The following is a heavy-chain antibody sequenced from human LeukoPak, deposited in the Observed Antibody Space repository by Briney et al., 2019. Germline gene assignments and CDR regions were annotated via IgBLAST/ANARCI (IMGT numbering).Heavy chain of an antibody. V-gene: IGHV3-23*01. Sequence: GGSLRLSCAASGFTFNSYAMYWVRQAPGKGLEWVSGIFGSGGSAHYVDSVKGRFTISRDNSKNTVYLQMDSLRVEDTAVYYCGKTTTGYSSGRYPGWPVDYWGQGTLVTVSS. CDR2: IFGSGGSA. CDR3: GKTTTGYSSGRYPGWPVDY. J-gene: IGHJ4*02. CDR1: GFTFNSYA. D-gene: IGHD6-19*01.